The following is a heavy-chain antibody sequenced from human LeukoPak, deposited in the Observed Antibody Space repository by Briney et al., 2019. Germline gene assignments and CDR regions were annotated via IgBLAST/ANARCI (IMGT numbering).Heavy chain of an antibody. CDR2: IYYTGST. D-gene: IGHD6-13*01. V-gene: IGHV4-59*01. Sequence: SETLSLTCTVSGGSISNYYWNWIRQPPGKGLEWIGYIYYTGSTNYNPSLKSRVTMSVDTSKNQFSLNLKSVTPEDTAVYYCARNLIPEQLVLNFWGQGTLVTVSS. J-gene: IGHJ4*02. CDR1: GGSISNYY. CDR3: ARNLIPEQLVLNF.